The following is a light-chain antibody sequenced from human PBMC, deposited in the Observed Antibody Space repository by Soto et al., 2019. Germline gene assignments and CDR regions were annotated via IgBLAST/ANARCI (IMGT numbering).Light chain of an antibody. CDR1: QSVSIW. J-gene: IGKJ1*01. Sequence: DIQMTQSPSTLSASVGDRVTITCRASQSVSIWLAWYQQKPGKAPKLLIYKASSLESGVPSRFSGSGSGTEFTLTISSLQPDDFATYYCQQYNSYTWTFGQGTKVEIK. CDR3: QQYNSYTWT. CDR2: KAS. V-gene: IGKV1-5*03.